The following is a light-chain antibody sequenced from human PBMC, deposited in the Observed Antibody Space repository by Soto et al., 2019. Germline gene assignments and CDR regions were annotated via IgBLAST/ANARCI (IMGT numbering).Light chain of an antibody. J-gene: IGKJ1*01. CDR1: QCVLLSSNNKNY. CDR3: HQYYSTPWT. CDR2: WAS. V-gene: IGKV4-1*01. Sequence: DIVMTQYPDSLALSLGERAAIDCKSSQCVLLSSNNKNYLAWYQRKPGQPPKLLIYWASTRESGVPDRFSGSGSGKDFTLSISSLQAEDVAVYYCHQYYSTPWTFGQGTKVEIK.